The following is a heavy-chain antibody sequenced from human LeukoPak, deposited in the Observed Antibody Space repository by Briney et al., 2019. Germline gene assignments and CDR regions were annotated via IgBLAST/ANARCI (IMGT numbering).Heavy chain of an antibody. CDR3: ARGPRGYSYGPGGGY. D-gene: IGHD5-18*01. J-gene: IGHJ4*02. CDR1: GFTFSSYS. V-gene: IGHV3-7*01. CDR2: IRQDGSET. Sequence: PGGSLRLSCAASGFTFSSYSMNWVRQAPGKGLEWLANIRQDGSETYYVDSVKGRFTISRDNAKNSLYLQMNSLRAEDTAMYYCARGPRGYSYGPGGGYWGQGTLVTVSS.